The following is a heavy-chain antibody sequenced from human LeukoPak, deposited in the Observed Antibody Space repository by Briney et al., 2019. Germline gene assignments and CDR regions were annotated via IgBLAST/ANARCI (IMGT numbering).Heavy chain of an antibody. CDR3: ARDSYSSGWGHYYYMDV. J-gene: IGHJ6*03. D-gene: IGHD6-19*01. CDR2: INPNSGGT. CDR1: GYTFTGYY. V-gene: IGHV1-2*02. Sequence: ASVKVSCKASGYTFTGYYMHWVRQAPGQGLEWMGWINPNSGGTNYAQRFQGRVTMTRDTSTSTAYMELSRLRFDDTAVYYCARDSYSSGWGHYYYMDVWGKGTTVSISS.